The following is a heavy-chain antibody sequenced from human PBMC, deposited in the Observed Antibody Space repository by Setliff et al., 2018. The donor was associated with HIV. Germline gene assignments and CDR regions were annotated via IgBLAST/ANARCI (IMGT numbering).Heavy chain of an antibody. CDR3: ARGLGIAAAGSRRQDNWFDP. D-gene: IGHD6-13*01. Sequence: LSLTCAFSGYSISSGYFWAWIRQPPGEGLEWIGSIYHSGSTYYNPSLKSRVTKSVDTSKNQFSLRLSSVTAADTAMYYCARGLGIAAAGSRRQDNWFDPWGQGTLVTVSS. J-gene: IGHJ5*02. CDR1: GYSISSGYF. CDR2: IYHSGST. V-gene: IGHV4-38-2*01.